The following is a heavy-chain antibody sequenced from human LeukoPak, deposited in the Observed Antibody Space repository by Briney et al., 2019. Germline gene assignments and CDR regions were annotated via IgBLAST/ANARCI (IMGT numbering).Heavy chain of an antibody. D-gene: IGHD3-9*01. CDR2: INPNSGGT. Sequence: GASVKVSCKASGYTFTGYYMHWVRQAPGQGLEWMGWINPNSGGTNYAQKFQGRVTMTRHTSIGTAYMELSRLRSDDTAVYFFSSGERAYDILTDNWFDPWGQGTLVTVSS. CDR1: GYTFTGYY. CDR3: SSGERAYDILTDNWFDP. V-gene: IGHV1-2*02. J-gene: IGHJ5*02.